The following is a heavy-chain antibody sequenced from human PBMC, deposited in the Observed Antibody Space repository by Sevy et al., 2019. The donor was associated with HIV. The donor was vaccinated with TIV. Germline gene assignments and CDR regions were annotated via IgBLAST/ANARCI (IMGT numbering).Heavy chain of an antibody. D-gene: IGHD3-22*01. CDR1: GFTFSSYA. V-gene: IGHV3-23*01. CDR2: ISGSGGST. Sequence: QLGGSLRLSCAASGFTFSSYAMSWVRQAPGKGLEWVSAISGSGGSTYYADSVKGRFTISRDNSKNTLYLQMNSLRAEDTAVYYCAVQPTITMIIPDFDYWGQGTLVTVSS. CDR3: AVQPTITMIIPDFDY. J-gene: IGHJ4*02.